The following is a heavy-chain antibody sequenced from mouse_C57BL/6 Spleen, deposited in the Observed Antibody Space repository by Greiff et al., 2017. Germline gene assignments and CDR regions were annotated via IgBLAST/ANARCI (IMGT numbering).Heavy chain of an antibody. CDR1: GYTFTDYY. CDR3: ARGGYDYYFDY. Sequence: VQLQQSGPELVKPGASVKISCKASGYTFTDYYMNWVKQSHGKSLEWIGDINPNNGGTSYNQKFKGKATLTVDKSSSTAYMELRSLTSEDSAVDYCARGGYDYYFDYWGQGTTRTVSS. D-gene: IGHD2-4*01. V-gene: IGHV1-26*01. CDR2: INPNNGGT. J-gene: IGHJ2*01.